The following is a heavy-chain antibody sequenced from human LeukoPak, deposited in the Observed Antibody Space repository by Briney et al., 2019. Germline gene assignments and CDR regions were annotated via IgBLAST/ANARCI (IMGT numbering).Heavy chain of an antibody. J-gene: IGHJ4*02. D-gene: IGHD3-16*01. CDR1: GYSLGKNYY. Sequence: SETLSLTCAVSGYSLGKNYYWGWIRPPPGKGLEWIGRIYGTGSTSYNPSLMNRFTMSVDTSKNHFSLKLTSVTAADTAVYYCARYDSRGSASTRFDYWGQGILVTISS. CDR3: ARYDSRGSASTRFDY. CDR2: IYGTGST. V-gene: IGHV4-38-2*01.